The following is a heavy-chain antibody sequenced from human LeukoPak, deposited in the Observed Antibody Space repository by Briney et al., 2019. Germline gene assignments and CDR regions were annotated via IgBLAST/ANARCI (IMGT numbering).Heavy chain of an antibody. CDR1: GYTLSSYW. CDR3: SSGSFFYY. CDR2: IKQDGSLK. Sequence: AGGSLLLSFAASGYTLSSYWMTWVRQAPGKGLEWVANIKQDGSLKQYVDSVKGRFAISRDNTNNSLYLQMNSLRAEDTAVYYCSSGSFFYYWGPGTLVTVSS. V-gene: IGHV3-7*05. J-gene: IGHJ4*02.